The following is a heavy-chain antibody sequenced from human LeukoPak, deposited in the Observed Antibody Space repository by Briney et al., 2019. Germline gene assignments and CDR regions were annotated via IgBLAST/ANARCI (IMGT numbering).Heavy chain of an antibody. CDR2: IKQDGSEK. D-gene: IGHD4-17*01. J-gene: IGHJ4*02. CDR1: GFTFSSYW. CDR3: ARAPYGDYADY. Sequence: GGSLRLSCAASGFTFSSYWMSWVRQAPGKGLEWVANIKQDGSEKYYVDSVKGRFTISRDNAKNSLYLQMNSLRAEDMAVYYCARAPYGDYADYWGQGTLVTVSS. V-gene: IGHV3-7*01.